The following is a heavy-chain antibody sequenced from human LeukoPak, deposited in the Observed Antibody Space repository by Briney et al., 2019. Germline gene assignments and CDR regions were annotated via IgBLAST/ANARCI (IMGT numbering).Heavy chain of an antibody. J-gene: IGHJ4*02. D-gene: IGHD3-16*01. CDR1: GGSINSYS. Sequence: PSETLSLTCTVSGGSINSYSWCWIRQPPGKGLEWIGYFYYSGSTNYNHSLTSRVTISVDTSKNQFSLKLSSVTAVDTAVYYCALGGLRFDYWGQGTLVTVSS. CDR3: ALGGLRFDY. CDR2: FYYSGST. V-gene: IGHV4-59*01.